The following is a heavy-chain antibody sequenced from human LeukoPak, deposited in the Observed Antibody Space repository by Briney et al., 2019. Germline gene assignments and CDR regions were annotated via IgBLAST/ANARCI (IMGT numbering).Heavy chain of an antibody. CDR2: IYYSGST. CDR1: GGSISSGGYY. D-gene: IGHD3-16*02. Sequence: PSETLSLTCTVPGGSISSGGYYWSWIRQHPGKGLEWIGYIYYSGSTYYNPSLKSRVTISVDTSKNQFSLKLSSVTAADTAVYYCARGAVMITFGGVIVPRYSWFDPWGQGTLVTVSS. J-gene: IGHJ5*02. V-gene: IGHV4-31*03. CDR3: ARGAVMITFGGVIVPRYSWFDP.